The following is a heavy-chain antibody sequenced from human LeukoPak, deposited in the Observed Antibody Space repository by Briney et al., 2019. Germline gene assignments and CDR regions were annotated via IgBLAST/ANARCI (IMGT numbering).Heavy chain of an antibody. CDR2: ISGSGDNT. CDR3: AKTGTRGTMIPKRFFDY. CDR1: GFTFSSYA. J-gene: IGHJ4*02. Sequence: PGGSLRLSYAASGFTFSSYAMSWVRQAPGKGLEWVSTISGSGDNTYYADSVKGRFTISRDNSKNTLYLQMSSLRAEDTAVYYCAKTGTRGTMIPKRFFDYWGQGTLVTVSS. V-gene: IGHV3-23*01. D-gene: IGHD3-22*01.